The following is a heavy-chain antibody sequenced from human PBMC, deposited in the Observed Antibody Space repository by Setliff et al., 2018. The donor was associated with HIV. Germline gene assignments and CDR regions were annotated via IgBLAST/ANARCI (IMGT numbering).Heavy chain of an antibody. CDR1: GYTFTGYY. CDR3: ARGQSQGYAYSGSYGAFDI. Sequence: SVKVSCKASGYTFTGYYMHWVRQAPGQGLEWMGGIIPMFGTRNYAQKFQGRVTITTDESTSTAYMELSSLRSEDTALYYCARGQSQGYAYSGSYGAFDIWGQGTMVTVSS. CDR2: IIPMFGTR. V-gene: IGHV1-69*05. J-gene: IGHJ3*02. D-gene: IGHD1-26*01.